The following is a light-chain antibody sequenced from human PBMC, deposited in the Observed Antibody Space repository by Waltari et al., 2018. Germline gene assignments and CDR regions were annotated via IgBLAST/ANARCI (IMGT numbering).Light chain of an antibody. CDR2: KDT. V-gene: IGLV3-25*03. CDR1: ALTRKY. Sequence: SYELTQTPSLSVSPGQTARIDCSGDALTRKYSYWYQHKAGQAPVLLIYKDTESASGIPERFSGSTSWTTITLTITGVQAEDEADYYCQSSDTTGTYGVFGGGTTMTVL. CDR3: QSSDTTGTYGV. J-gene: IGLJ2*01.